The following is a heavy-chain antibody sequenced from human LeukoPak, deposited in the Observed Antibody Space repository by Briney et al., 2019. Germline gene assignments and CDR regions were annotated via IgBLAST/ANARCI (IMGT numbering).Heavy chain of an antibody. CDR2: INHSGST. CDR1: GGSFSGYY. J-gene: IGHJ6*03. Sequence: SETLSLTCAVYGGSFSGYYWSWIRQPPGKGLEWIGEINHSGSTNYNPSLKSRVTISVDTSKNQFSLKLSSVTAADTAVYYCARHERLYYYMDVWGKGTTVTISS. D-gene: IGHD1-1*01. CDR3: ARHERLYYYMDV. V-gene: IGHV4-34*01.